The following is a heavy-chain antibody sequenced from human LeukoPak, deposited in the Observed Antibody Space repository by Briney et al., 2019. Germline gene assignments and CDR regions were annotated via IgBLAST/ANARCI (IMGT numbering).Heavy chain of an antibody. CDR2: INPNSGGT. V-gene: IGHV1-2*02. CDR3: MVRGVIMTGSWFDP. J-gene: IGHJ5*02. CDR1: GYTFTGYY. D-gene: IGHD3-10*01. Sequence: GASVKVSCRASGYTFTGYYMHWVRQAPGQGLEWMGWINPNSGGTNYAQKFQGRVTMTRDTSISTAYMELSSLRSDDTAVYYCMVRGVIMTGSWFDPWGQGTLVTVSS.